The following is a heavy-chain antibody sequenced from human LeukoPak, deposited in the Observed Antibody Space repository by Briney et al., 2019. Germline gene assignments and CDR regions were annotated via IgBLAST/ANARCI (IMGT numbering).Heavy chain of an antibody. CDR1: GGSISSSSYY. Sequence: SETLSLTCTVSGGSISSSSYYWGWIRQPPGKGLEWIGSIYYSGSTYYNPSPKSRVTISVDTSKNQFSLKLSSVTAADTALYYCARDISSSGYYSPRGFDYWGQGTLVTVSS. CDR3: ARDISSSGYYSPRGFDY. J-gene: IGHJ4*02. CDR2: IYYSGST. D-gene: IGHD3-22*01. V-gene: IGHV4-39*07.